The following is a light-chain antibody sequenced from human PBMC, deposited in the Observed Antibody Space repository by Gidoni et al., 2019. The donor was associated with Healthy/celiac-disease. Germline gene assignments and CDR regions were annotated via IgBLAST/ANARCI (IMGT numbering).Light chain of an antibody. CDR3: RQSYSTLT. V-gene: IGKV1-39*01. CDR2: AAS. J-gene: IGKJ4*01. CDR1: QSISSY. Sequence: DIQMTQSPSSLSASVADRVTITCLASQSISSYLNWYQQKPGKAPKLLIYAASSLQRGVPSRFSGSGSGTDFPLTISSLQPEDFATYVCRQSYSTLTFGGGTKVEIK.